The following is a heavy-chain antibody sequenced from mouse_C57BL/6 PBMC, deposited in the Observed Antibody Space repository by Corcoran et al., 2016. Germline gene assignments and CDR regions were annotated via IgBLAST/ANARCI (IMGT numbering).Heavy chain of an antibody. CDR1: GYTFTDYY. J-gene: IGHJ2*01. Sequence: EVQLQQSGPVLVKPGASVKMSCKASGYTFTDYYMNWMKQSHGKSLEWIGVINPYNGGTSYNQKFKGKATLTVDKSSSTAYMELNSLTSEDSAVYYGASRDYYGSSYLYYFDYWGQGTTLTVSS. D-gene: IGHD1-1*01. CDR3: ASRDYYGSSYLYYFDY. V-gene: IGHV1-19*01. CDR2: INPYNGGT.